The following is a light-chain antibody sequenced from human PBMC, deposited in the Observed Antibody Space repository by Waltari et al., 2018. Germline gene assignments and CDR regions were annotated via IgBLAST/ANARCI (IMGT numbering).Light chain of an antibody. Sequence: DIQMTQSPSTLSASVGDRVTITCRASQSISTWLALYQQKPGKAPILLIYKASTLESGVPSTFSGSGSGTEFTRTISSLQPDDFATYYCQQYNSYSGTFGQGTKVEIK. V-gene: IGKV1-5*03. CDR1: QSISTW. J-gene: IGKJ1*01. CDR2: KAS. CDR3: QQYNSYSGT.